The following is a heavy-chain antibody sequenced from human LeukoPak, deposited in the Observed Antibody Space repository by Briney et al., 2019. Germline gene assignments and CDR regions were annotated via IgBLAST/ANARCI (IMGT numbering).Heavy chain of an antibody. CDR2: INAGNGNT. J-gene: IGHJ4*02. Sequence: WASVKVSCKASGYTFTSYAMHWVRQAPGQRLEWMGWINAGNGNTEYSQKFQGRVTITRDTSASTAYMELSSLRSEDTAVYYCARDPCSGGSCYIHPFDYWGQGTLVTVSS. D-gene: IGHD2-15*01. CDR3: ARDPCSGGSCYIHPFDY. CDR1: GYTFTSYA. V-gene: IGHV1-3*01.